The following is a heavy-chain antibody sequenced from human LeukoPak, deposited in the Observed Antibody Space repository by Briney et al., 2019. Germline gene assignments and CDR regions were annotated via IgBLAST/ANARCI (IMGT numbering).Heavy chain of an antibody. CDR3: ARDFWSGYSISLDY. D-gene: IGHD3-3*01. V-gene: IGHV4-38-2*02. J-gene: IGHJ4*02. CDR1: GYSISSGYY. CDR2: IYHSGST. Sequence: ASDTLSLTCAVSGYSISSGYYWGWIRQPPGKGLEWIGSIYHSGSTYYNPSLKSRVTMSVDTSKNQFSLKLSSVTAADTAVYYCARDFWSGYSISLDYWGQGTLVTVSS.